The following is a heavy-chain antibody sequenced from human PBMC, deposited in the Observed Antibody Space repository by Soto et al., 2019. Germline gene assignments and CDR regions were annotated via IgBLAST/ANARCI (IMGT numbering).Heavy chain of an antibody. CDR1: GIPVSSNY. D-gene: IGHD3-10*01. J-gene: IGHJ6*02. Sequence: EVQLVESGGGLVQPGGSLRLSCAASGIPVSSNYMTWVRQAPGKGLEWVSVLHSSGDTYYANSVKGRFTISRHDSTNTLFLQMNSLTAEDTAVYYCARDGPYYYASRMDVWGQGTTVTVSS. CDR2: LHSSGDT. CDR3: ARDGPYYYASRMDV. V-gene: IGHV3-53*04.